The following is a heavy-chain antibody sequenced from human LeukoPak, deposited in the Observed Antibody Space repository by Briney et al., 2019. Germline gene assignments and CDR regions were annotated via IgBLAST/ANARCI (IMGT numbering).Heavy chain of an antibody. J-gene: IGHJ5*02. D-gene: IGHD3-10*01. CDR3: ARENFIAGQIGRWFDP. CDR1: AFTFSSYG. CDR2: IRYDGSNK. V-gene: IGHV3-30*02. Sequence: LAGGSLRLSCAASAFTFSSYGMHWVRQAPGKGLEWVAFIRYDGSNKYYADSVKGRFTISRDNAKNSVYLQMNSLRAEDTAIYYCARENFIAGQIGRWFDPWGQGTLVTVSS.